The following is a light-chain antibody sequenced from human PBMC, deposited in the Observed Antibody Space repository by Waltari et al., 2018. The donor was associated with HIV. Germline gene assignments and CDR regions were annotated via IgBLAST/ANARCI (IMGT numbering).Light chain of an antibody. CDR3: SSFTRANTVV. CDR2: AVF. CDR1: SRAIGVYNY. J-gene: IGLJ3*02. V-gene: IGLV2-14*01. Sequence: QPAPSQPASVSGSPGQSITISCTGSSRAIGVYNYVSWYQHFPGKAPKLIIYAVFHRPLVVAARFSGSQSANTASLTISGLQPDDDGDYYCSSFTRANTVVFGGGTKLTVL.